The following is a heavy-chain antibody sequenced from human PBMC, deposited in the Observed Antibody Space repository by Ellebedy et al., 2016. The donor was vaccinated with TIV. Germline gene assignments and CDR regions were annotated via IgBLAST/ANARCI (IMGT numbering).Heavy chain of an antibody. CDR1: GFIFSNSW. Sequence: GESLKISCAASGFIFSNSWMTWVRQAPGKGLEWVAKMNQDGSEKYYVDSVKGRFTVSRDNAKNSLYLQMNSLRAEDTAVYYCARDSGGTGFDWGQGTLVTVSS. CDR3: ARDSGGTGFD. V-gene: IGHV3-7*01. CDR2: MNQDGSEK. J-gene: IGHJ4*02. D-gene: IGHD1-1*01.